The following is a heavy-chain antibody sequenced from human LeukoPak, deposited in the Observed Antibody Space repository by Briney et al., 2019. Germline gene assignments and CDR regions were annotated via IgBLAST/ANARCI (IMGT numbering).Heavy chain of an antibody. CDR2: ISYDGSDK. J-gene: IGHJ4*02. V-gene: IGHV3-30*18. Sequence: PGRSLRLSCAASGFTLSSYGIHWVRQAPGKGLEWVAVISYDGSDKYYADSVKGRFTISRDDSKNTLYLQMNSLRAEDTAVYYCAKDSVGAAGTGHFDYWGQGTLVTVSS. CDR1: GFTLSSYG. CDR3: AKDSVGAAGTGHFDY. D-gene: IGHD6-13*01.